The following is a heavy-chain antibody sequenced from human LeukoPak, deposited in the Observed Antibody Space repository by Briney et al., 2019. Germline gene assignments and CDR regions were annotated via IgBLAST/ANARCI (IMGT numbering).Heavy chain of an antibody. J-gene: IGHJ4*02. CDR3: ARGWGSTSCSDY. CDR2: INHSGST. CDR1: GGSFSGYY. Sequence: SETLSLTCAVYGGSFSGYYWSWIRQPPGKGLEWIGEINHSGSTNYNPSLKSRVTISVDTSKNQSSLKLSSVTAADTAVYYCARGWGSTSCSDYWGQGTLVTVSS. D-gene: IGHD2-2*01. V-gene: IGHV4-34*01.